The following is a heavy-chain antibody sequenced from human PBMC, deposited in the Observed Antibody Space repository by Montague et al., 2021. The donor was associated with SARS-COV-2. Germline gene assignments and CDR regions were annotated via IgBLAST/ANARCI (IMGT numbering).Heavy chain of an antibody. J-gene: IGHJ6*02. D-gene: IGHD3-9*01. V-gene: IGHV2-70*11. Sequence: PALVKPTQTLTLTCTFSGFSLSTSGMCVSWILQPPGKALEWLARIDWDDDKYYSTSLKTRLTISKDTSKNQVVLTMTNMDPVDTATYYCARTHYDILPGYYYDMDVWGQGTTVTVS. CDR2: IDWDDDK. CDR1: GFSLSTSGMC. CDR3: ARTHYDILPGYYYDMDV.